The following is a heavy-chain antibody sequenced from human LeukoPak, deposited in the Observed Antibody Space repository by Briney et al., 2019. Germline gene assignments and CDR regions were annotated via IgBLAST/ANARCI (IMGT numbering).Heavy chain of an antibody. CDR3: ARGPINSNPGT. Sequence: GGSLRLSCAASGFTFSTYWMHWVRQAPGKGLVWVSRVSADGSSTTSADSVTGRFTISRDNAKNTLYLQMNSLRAEDTVIYYCARGPINSNPGTWGQGTLVTVSS. CDR1: GFTFSTYW. J-gene: IGHJ5*02. V-gene: IGHV3-74*01. D-gene: IGHD2/OR15-2a*01. CDR2: VSADGSST.